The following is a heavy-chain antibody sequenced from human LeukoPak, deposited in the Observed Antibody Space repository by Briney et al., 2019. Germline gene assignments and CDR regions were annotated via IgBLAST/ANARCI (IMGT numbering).Heavy chain of an antibody. V-gene: IGHV1-2*02. CDR3: ATIFGVAPYGMDV. J-gene: IGHJ6*02. Sequence: GASVKVSCKASGYTFTGYYMHWVRQAPGQGLEWRGWINPNSGGTNYAQKFQGRVTMTRDTSISTAYMELSRLRSDDTAVYYCATIFGVAPYGMDVWGQGTTVTVSS. CDR1: GYTFTGYY. D-gene: IGHD3-3*01. CDR2: INPNSGGT.